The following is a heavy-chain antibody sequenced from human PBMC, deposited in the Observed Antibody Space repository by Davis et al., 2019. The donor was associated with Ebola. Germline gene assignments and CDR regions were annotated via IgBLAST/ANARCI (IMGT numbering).Heavy chain of an antibody. J-gene: IGHJ6*03. CDR2: IYYSGST. CDR3: ARDLVVPAVKDYYYYMDV. CDR1: GGSISSSSYY. Sequence: PSETLSLTCTVSGGSISSSSYYWGWIRQPPGKGLEWIGSIYYSGSTYYNPSLKSRVTISVDTSKNQFSLKLSSVTAADTAVYYCARDLVVPAVKDYYYYMDVWGKGTTVTVSS. V-gene: IGHV4-39*02. D-gene: IGHD2-2*01.